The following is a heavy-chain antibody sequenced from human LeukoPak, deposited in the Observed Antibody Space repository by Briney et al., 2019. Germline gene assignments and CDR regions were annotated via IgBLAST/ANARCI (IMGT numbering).Heavy chain of an antibody. J-gene: IGHJ3*02. Sequence: SETLSLTCAVYGGSFSGYYWSWIRQPPGKGLEWIGEINHSGTTNYNPSLKSRVTISVDTSKNQFSLKLSSVTAADTAVFYCARHGLIAARHAFDIWGQGTMVTVSS. CDR3: ARHGLIAARHAFDI. V-gene: IGHV4-34*01. CDR1: GGSFSGYY. CDR2: INHSGTT. D-gene: IGHD6-13*01.